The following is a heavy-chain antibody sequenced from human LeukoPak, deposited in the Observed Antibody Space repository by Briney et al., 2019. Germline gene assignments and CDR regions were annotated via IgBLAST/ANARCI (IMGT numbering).Heavy chain of an antibody. V-gene: IGHV3-7*01. D-gene: IGHD1-14*01. CDR1: GFNFRAYW. J-gene: IGHJ4*02. Sequence: GGSLRLSCAASGFNFRAYWMSWARQAPGKGLEWVASLNQDADREYYVDSVKGRFTISRDNAKNSLYLHMDSLRVEDTAVYYCARATTASARDHWGQGTLVTVSS. CDR2: LNQDADRE. CDR3: ARATTASARDH.